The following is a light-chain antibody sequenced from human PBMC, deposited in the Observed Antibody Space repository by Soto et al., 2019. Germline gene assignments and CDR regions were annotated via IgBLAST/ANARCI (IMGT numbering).Light chain of an antibody. V-gene: IGKV1-39*01. Sequence: DIQMTQSPSTLSASVGDRVTMTCRASQSISSYLNWYQQKPGKAPKLLIYAASSLQSGVPSRFSGSGSGTDFTLTISSLQPEDFATYYCQQSYSTPQLTFGGGTKVDIK. CDR1: QSISSY. CDR2: AAS. CDR3: QQSYSTPQLT. J-gene: IGKJ4*01.